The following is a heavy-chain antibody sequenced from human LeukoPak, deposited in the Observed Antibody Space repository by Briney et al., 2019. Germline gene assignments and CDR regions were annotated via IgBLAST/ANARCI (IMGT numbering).Heavy chain of an antibody. Sequence: SVKVSCKASGGTFSSYAISWVRQAPGQGLEWMGRIIPILGIANYAQKFQGRVTMTEDTSTDTAYMELSSLRSEDTAVYYCATDYCSSTSCPFEYWGQGTLVTVSS. V-gene: IGHV1-69*04. CDR1: GGTFSSYA. D-gene: IGHD2-2*01. CDR2: IIPILGIA. J-gene: IGHJ4*02. CDR3: ATDYCSSTSCPFEY.